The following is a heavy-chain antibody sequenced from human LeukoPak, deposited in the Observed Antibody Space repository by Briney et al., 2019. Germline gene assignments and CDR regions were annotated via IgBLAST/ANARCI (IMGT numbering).Heavy chain of an antibody. V-gene: IGHV3-21*01. CDR1: GFTFSSYS. Sequence: PRGSLRPSCAASGFTFSSYSMTWVRQSPGNGLKSVSSISSSSSYIYYAASVKGRFTISRDNAKNSLYLQMNSLRAEDTAVYYCARGQYYYDSKTKFDYWGQGTLVTVSS. CDR2: ISSSSSYI. CDR3: ARGQYYYDSKTKFDY. D-gene: IGHD3-22*01. J-gene: IGHJ4*02.